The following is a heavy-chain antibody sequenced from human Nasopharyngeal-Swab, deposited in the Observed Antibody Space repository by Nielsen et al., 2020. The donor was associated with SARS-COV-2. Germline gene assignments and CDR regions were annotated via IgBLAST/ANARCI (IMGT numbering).Heavy chain of an antibody. V-gene: IGHV1-3*01. Sequence: VSVKVSCKASGYTFTSYAMHWVRQAPGQRLEWMGWINAGNGNTKYSQKFQGRVTITRDTSASTAYMELSSLRSEDTAVYYCASALGAAAGTGWFDPWGQGTLVTVSS. D-gene: IGHD6-13*01. CDR2: INAGNGNT. CDR3: ASALGAAAGTGWFDP. CDR1: GYTFTSYA. J-gene: IGHJ5*02.